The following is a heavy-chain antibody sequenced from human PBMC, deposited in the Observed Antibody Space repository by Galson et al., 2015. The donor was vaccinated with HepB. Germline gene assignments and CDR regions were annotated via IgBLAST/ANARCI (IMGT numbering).Heavy chain of an antibody. CDR2: INHSGST. CDR1: GGSFSGYY. J-gene: IGHJ6*02. V-gene: IGHV4-34*01. Sequence: SETLSLTCAVYGGSFSGYYWSWIRQPPGKGLEWIGEINHSGSTNYNPSLKSRVTISVDTSKNQFSLKLSSVTAADTAVYYCAMRFCGGDCYLQNYYYYGMDVWGQGTTVTVSS. D-gene: IGHD2-21*02. CDR3: AMRFCGGDCYLQNYYYYGMDV.